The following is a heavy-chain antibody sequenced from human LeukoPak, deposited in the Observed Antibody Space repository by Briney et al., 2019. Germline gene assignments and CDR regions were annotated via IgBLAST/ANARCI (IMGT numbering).Heavy chain of an antibody. CDR1: GFTFDDYA. D-gene: IGHD3-9*01. CDR3: AKPIYDILTGTEGDAFDI. V-gene: IGHV3-43D*03. CDR2: ISWDGGST. J-gene: IGHJ3*02. Sequence: GGSLRLSCAASGFTFDDYAMHWVRQAPGKGLEWVSLISWDGGSTYYADSVKGRFTISRDNSKNSLYLQMNSLRAEDTALYYCAKPIYDILTGTEGDAFDIWGQGTMVTVSS.